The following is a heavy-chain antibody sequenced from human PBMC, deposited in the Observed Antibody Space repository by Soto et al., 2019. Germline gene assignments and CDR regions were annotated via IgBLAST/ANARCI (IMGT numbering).Heavy chain of an antibody. Sequence: QVQLQQWGAGLLKPSETLSLTCAVYGGSFSGYYWTWIRQPPGTGLEWIGEINHSGSTNYNPSLXXXXXXXXDXSXXXFXLXXXXXXAAXTAVYYXXXXXITGLFDYWGQGTLVTVSS. V-gene: IGHV4-34*01. D-gene: IGHD3-10*01. CDR1: GGSFSGYY. J-gene: IGHJ4*02. CDR2: INHSGST. CDR3: XXXXITGLFDY.